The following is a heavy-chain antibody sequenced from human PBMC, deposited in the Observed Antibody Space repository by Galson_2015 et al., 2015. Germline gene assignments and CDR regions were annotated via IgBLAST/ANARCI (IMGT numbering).Heavy chain of an antibody. V-gene: IGHV3-73*01. J-gene: IGHJ4*02. Sequence: SLRLSCAASGFTFSDSAMHWVRQASGKGLEWVGRIRSKTNNYATAYAASVKGRFTISRDDSKNTAYLQMNSLKTEDTAVYYCTRPAGDHGGNVHDYWGQGTLVTVSS. D-gene: IGHD4-23*01. CDR2: IRSKTNNYAT. CDR1: GFTFSDSA. CDR3: TRPAGDHGGNVHDY.